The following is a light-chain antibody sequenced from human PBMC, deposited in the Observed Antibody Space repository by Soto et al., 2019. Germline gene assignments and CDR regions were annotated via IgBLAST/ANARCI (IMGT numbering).Light chain of an antibody. CDR2: DAS. CDR1: QTASSSH. Sequence: EVVLTQSPGTLSLSPGEGATLSCRASQTASSSHLAWYQQKPGQAPRLLIYDASSRATGIPDRFSGGGSGTDFTLTISRLEPEDFAVYYCQQFSSYPLTFGGGTKVDIK. V-gene: IGKV3-20*01. J-gene: IGKJ4*01. CDR3: QQFSSYPLT.